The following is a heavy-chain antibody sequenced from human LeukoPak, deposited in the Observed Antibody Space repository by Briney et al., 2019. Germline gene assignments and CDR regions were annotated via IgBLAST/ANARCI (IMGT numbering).Heavy chain of an antibody. V-gene: IGHV3-74*01. J-gene: IGHJ4*02. Sequence: QPGGSLRLSGAASGFTYSSYWMHWVRQAPGKGLVWVSRINSDGSSTSYADSVKGRFTISRDNAKNTLYLQMNSLRAEDTAVYYCARDVALVGFDYWGQGTLVTVSS. D-gene: IGHD5-12*01. CDR1: GFTYSSYW. CDR2: INSDGSST. CDR3: ARDVALVGFDY.